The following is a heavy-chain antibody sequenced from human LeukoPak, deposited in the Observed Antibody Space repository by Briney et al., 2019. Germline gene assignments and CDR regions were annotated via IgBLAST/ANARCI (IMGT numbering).Heavy chain of an antibody. J-gene: IGHJ3*02. D-gene: IGHD1-14*01. Sequence: PGGSLRLSCAASGFTFSSYSMNWVRQAPGKGLEWVSYISSSSSTIYYADSVKGRFTISRDNAKNSLYLQMNSLRAEDTAVYYCAKDLPDDGAFDIWGQGTMVTVSS. V-gene: IGHV3-48*04. CDR3: AKDLPDDGAFDI. CDR1: GFTFSSYS. CDR2: ISSSSSTI.